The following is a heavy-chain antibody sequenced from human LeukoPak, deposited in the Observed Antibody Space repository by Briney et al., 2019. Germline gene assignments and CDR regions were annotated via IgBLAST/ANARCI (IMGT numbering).Heavy chain of an antibody. J-gene: IGHJ4*02. CDR3: AKQKGATGYFDY. Sequence: GGALRLSCAASGFTFSSYAMHWVGQAPRKGVEWVAVISDDESDQYKADSVKGRFTISRDNSKDTLYLQMNSPIPGDTAMYYCAKQKGATGYFDYWGQGTLVTVSS. CDR2: ISDDESDQ. CDR1: GFTFSSYA. V-gene: IGHV3-30*04. D-gene: IGHD1-26*01.